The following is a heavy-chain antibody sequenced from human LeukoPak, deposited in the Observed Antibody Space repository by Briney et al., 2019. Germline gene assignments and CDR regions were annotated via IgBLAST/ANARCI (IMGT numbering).Heavy chain of an antibody. D-gene: IGHD4-17*01. J-gene: IGHJ4*02. V-gene: IGHV1-8*03. CDR2: MNPNSGNT. CDR3: ARGRYGDYVRYFDY. CDR1: GYAFTSYD. Sequence: ASVKVSCKASGYAFTSYDINWVRQATGQGLEWMGWMNPNSGNTGYAQKFQGRVTITRNTSISTAYMELSSLRSEDTAVYYCARGRYGDYVRYFDYWGQGTLVTVSS.